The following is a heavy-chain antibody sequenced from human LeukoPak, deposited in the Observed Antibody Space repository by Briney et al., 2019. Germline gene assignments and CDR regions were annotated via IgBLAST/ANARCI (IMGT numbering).Heavy chain of an antibody. V-gene: IGHV3-21*01. CDR3: ARDQYDSSGYFLGAFDI. Sequence: PGGSLRLSCAASGFTFSSYSMNWVRQAPGKGLEWVSSISSSSSYIYYADSVKGRFTISRDNAKNSLYLQMNSLRAEDTAVYYCARDQYDSSGYFLGAFDIWGQGTMVTVSS. J-gene: IGHJ3*02. CDR1: GFTFSSYS. CDR2: ISSSSSYI. D-gene: IGHD3-22*01.